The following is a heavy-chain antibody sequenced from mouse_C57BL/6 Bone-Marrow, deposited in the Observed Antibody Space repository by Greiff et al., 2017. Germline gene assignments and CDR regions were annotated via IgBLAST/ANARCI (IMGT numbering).Heavy chain of an antibody. CDR2: INPSTGGT. Sequence: VQLQQSGPALVKPGASVKISWKASGYSFTGYYMNWVKQSPEKSLEWIGEINPSTGGTTYNQKFKAKATLTVDKSSSTAYMQLKSLTSEDSAVYYCAPGVTTPYYFDYWGQGTTLTVSS. D-gene: IGHD2-2*01. CDR3: APGVTTPYYFDY. CDR1: GYSFTGYY. V-gene: IGHV1-42*01. J-gene: IGHJ2*01.